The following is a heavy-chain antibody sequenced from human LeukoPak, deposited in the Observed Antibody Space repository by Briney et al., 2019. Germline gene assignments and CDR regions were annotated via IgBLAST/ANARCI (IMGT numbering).Heavy chain of an antibody. V-gene: IGHV4-59*01. J-gene: IGHJ6*02. CDR3: ARGGSSSPLDPYYYYGMDV. Sequence: SETLSLTCTVSGGSISSYYWSWIRQPPGKGLEWIGYIYYSGSTNYNPSLKSRVTISVDTSKNQFSLKLSSVTAADTAVYYCARGGSSSPLDPYYYYGMDVWGQGTTVTVSS. D-gene: IGHD6-6*01. CDR1: GGSISSYY. CDR2: IYYSGST.